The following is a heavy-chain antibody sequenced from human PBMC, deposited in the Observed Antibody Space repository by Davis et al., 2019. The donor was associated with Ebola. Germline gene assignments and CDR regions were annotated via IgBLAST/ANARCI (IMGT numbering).Heavy chain of an antibody. V-gene: IGHV3-74*01. CDR1: GFTFSSYW. CDR3: ARLVAYCGGDCPGDY. J-gene: IGHJ4*02. D-gene: IGHD2-21*01. CDR2: INSDGSST. Sequence: PGGSLRLSCAASGFTFSSYWMHWVRQAPGKGLVWVSRINSDGSSTSYADSVKGRFTISRDNAKNTLYLQMNSLRAEDTAVYYCARLVAYCGGDCPGDYWGQGTLVTVSS.